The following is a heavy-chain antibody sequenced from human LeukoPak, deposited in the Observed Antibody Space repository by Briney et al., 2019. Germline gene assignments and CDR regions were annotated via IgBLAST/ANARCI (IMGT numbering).Heavy chain of an antibody. Sequence: SETLSLTCTVSGGSISSGGYYWSWIRQHPGKDLEWIGYIYYSGSTYYNPSLKSRVTISVDTSKNQFSLKLSSVTAADTAVYYCARGLQLVPDYFDYWGQGTLVTVSS. V-gene: IGHV4-31*03. CDR2: IYYSGST. J-gene: IGHJ4*02. CDR1: GGSISSGGYY. CDR3: ARGLQLVPDYFDY. D-gene: IGHD6-13*01.